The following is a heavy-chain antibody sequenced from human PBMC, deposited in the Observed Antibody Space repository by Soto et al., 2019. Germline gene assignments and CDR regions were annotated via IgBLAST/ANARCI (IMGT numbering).Heavy chain of an antibody. CDR3: ARVGGAVGAKYRGYQYYGMDV. CDR1: GFTFSTYA. D-gene: IGHD2-15*01. CDR2: ISNGGDTK. Sequence: GGSLRLSCASSGFTFSTYAMHWVRQAPGKGLEWVAVISNGGDTKYYVDSVKGRFTISRDNSKNTLYLQMNSLRAEDTAVYYCARVGGAVGAKYRGYQYYGMDVWGQGTMVTVSS. J-gene: IGHJ6*02. V-gene: IGHV3-30-3*01.